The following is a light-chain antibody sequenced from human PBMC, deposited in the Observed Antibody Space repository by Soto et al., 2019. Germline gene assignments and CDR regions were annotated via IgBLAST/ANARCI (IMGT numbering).Light chain of an antibody. CDR1: SSDVGGYNY. J-gene: IGLJ3*02. V-gene: IGLV2-14*01. Sequence: QSALTQPASVSGSPGQSITNSCTGTSSDVGGYNYVSWYQQHPGKAPKLMIYEVSNRPSGVSNRFSGSKSGNTASLTISGLQAEDEADYYCSSYTSSSTFWVFGGGTKLTVL. CDR2: EVS. CDR3: SSYTSSSTFWV.